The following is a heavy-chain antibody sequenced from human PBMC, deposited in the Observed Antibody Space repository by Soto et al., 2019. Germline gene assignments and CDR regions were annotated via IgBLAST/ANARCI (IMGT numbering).Heavy chain of an antibody. Sequence: QLQLQESGPGLVKPSETLSLTCTVSGGSISSSSYYWGWIRQPPGKGLEWIGSIYYSGSTYYNPSLKSRATISVDTSKNQFSLKLSSVTAADTAVYYCAHIRARRLKYYFDYWGQGTLVTVSS. V-gene: IGHV4-39*01. J-gene: IGHJ4*02. CDR1: GGSISSSSYY. CDR3: AHIRARRLKYYFDY. CDR2: IYYSGST. D-gene: IGHD6-6*01.